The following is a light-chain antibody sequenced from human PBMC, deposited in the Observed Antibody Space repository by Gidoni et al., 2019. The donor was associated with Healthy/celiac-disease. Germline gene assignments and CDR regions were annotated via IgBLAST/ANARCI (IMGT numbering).Light chain of an antibody. J-gene: IGKJ4*01. CDR3: QQYNSYPPT. Sequence: DIQMTQSPSTLSASVGDRVTITCRASQSISSWLAWYQQKPGKAPKLLIYKASSLESGVQSRFSGSGSGTEFTLTISSLQPDDFATYYCQQYNSYPPTFGGGTKVEIK. CDR2: KAS. V-gene: IGKV1-5*03. CDR1: QSISSW.